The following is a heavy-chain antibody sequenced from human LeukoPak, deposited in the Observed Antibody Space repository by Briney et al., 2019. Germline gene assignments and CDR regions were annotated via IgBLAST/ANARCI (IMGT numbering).Heavy chain of an antibody. J-gene: IGHJ4*02. Sequence: PSETLSLTCAVYGGSFSGYYWSWIRQPPGKGLEWIGEINHSGSTNYNPSLKSRVTISVDTSKNQFSLKLSSVTAADTAVYYCARGGELQAYYFDYWGQGTLVTVSS. V-gene: IGHV4-34*01. CDR1: GGSFSGYY. CDR3: ARGGELQAYYFDY. D-gene: IGHD1-26*01. CDR2: INHSGST.